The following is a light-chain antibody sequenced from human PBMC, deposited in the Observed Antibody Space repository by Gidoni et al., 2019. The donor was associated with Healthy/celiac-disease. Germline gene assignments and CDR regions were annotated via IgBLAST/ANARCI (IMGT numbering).Light chain of an antibody. CDR1: QSVLYNSNNKNY. CDR2: WAS. V-gene: IGKV4-1*01. J-gene: IGKJ4*01. Sequence: DIVMTQSPDSLAVSLGERTTINCKSSQSVLYNSNNKNYLAWYQQKPGQPPKLLIYWASTRESGVPDRFSGSGSGTDFTLTISSLQAEDVAVYYCQQYYSAPPTFGGGTTVEIK. CDR3: QQYYSAPPT.